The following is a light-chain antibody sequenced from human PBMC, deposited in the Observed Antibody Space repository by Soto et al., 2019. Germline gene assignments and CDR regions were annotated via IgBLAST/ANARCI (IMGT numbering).Light chain of an antibody. J-gene: IGLJ1*01. CDR2: EVS. Sequence: QSALNQPPSVSGSPGQSVAVSCTGTSSDVGSYNRVSWYQQPPGTAPKLIIYEVSNRPSGVPDRFSGSKSVNTASLTISGLQAEDEADYYCTSFTSSPTYLFGTGTKVTVL. CDR3: TSFTSSPTYL. CDR1: SSDVGSYNR. V-gene: IGLV2-18*02.